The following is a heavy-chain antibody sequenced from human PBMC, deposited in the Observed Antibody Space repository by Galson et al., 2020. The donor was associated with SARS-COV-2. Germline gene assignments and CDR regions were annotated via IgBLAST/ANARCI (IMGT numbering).Heavy chain of an antibody. J-gene: IGHJ6*03. Sequence: ALHWGSLRLSCAASGFTFSTYWIHWVRQAPGKGLVWVSRIHRDGSTTTYADSVQGRFTISRDNAKNTLYLQMSSLRAEDAAVYYCARESAVQGGYYMDVWGKGTTVTVSS. V-gene: IGHV3-74*01. CDR1: GFTFSTYW. CDR2: IHRDGSTT. D-gene: IGHD3-10*01. CDR3: ARESAVQGGYYMDV.